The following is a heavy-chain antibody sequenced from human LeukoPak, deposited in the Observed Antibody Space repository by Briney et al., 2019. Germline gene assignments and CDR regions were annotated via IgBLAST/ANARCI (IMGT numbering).Heavy chain of an antibody. J-gene: IGHJ6*02. CDR3: AKGGSGWYQHYYYYGMDV. CDR2: ISGSGGST. V-gene: IGHV3-23*01. Sequence: GGSLRLSCAASGFTFSSYAMSWVRQAPGKGLEWVSAISGSGGSTYYANSVKGRFTISRDNSKNTLYLQMNSLRAEDTAVYYCAKGGSGWYQHYYYYGMDVWGQGTTVTVSS. D-gene: IGHD6-19*01. CDR1: GFTFSSYA.